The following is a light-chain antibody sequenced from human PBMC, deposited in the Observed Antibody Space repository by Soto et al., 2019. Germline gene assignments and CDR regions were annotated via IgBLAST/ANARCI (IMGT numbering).Light chain of an antibody. Sequence: EIVLTQSPGTLSLSPGEGATLSCRASQSVSNNFVAWYQQRPGKAPRLLIYGSSSRASGIPDRFSGSGSGTDFTLTISRLEPEDFAVYYCQQYCCSLLSFRGGTKVEIK. V-gene: IGKV3-20*01. CDR3: QQYCCSLLS. J-gene: IGKJ4*01. CDR2: GSS. CDR1: QSVSNNF.